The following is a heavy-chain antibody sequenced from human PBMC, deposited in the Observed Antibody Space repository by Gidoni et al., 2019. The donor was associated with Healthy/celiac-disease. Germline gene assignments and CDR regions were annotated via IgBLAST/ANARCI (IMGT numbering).Heavy chain of an antibody. CDR1: GFTFSSYG. CDR2: ISYDGSNK. CDR3: AKSRGVGATRGVDY. Sequence: QVQLVESGGGVVQPGRSLRLSCAASGFTFSSYGMHWVRPAPGKGLEWVAVISYDGSNKYYADSVKGRLTISRDNSKNTLYLQMNSLRAEDTAVYYCAKSRGVGATRGVDYWGQGTLVTVSS. J-gene: IGHJ4*02. D-gene: IGHD1-26*01. V-gene: IGHV3-30*18.